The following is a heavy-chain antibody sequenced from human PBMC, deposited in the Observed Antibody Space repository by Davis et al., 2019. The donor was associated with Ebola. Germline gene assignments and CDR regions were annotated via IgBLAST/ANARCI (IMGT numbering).Heavy chain of an antibody. Sequence: GESLKISCAASGFTFSSYDMSWVRQTPGKGLEWVSAVSSSGGGTYYADSVKGRFTISRDNSKNTLHLQMNSLRAEDTAVYYCAKSRAATGPTEYWGQGTLVTVSS. CDR1: GFTFSSYD. D-gene: IGHD6-25*01. V-gene: IGHV3-23*01. CDR2: VSSSGGGT. J-gene: IGHJ4*02. CDR3: AKSRAATGPTEY.